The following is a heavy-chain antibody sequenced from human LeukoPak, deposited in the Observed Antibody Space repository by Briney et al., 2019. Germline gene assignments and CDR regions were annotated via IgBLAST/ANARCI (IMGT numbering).Heavy chain of an antibody. J-gene: IGHJ4*02. D-gene: IGHD2-8*01. CDR1: GFSFMNAW. V-gene: IGHV3-15*01. CDR2: IKSNADGGTP. Sequence: GGSLRLSCAASGFSFMNAWMIWVRQAPGKGLGGVGRIKSNADGGTPDYAAPARGRFTISRDDSKNTLDLQMNSLKTEDTAVYCCTNLNNEKSHYWGRGTLVTVSS. CDR3: TNLNNEKSHY.